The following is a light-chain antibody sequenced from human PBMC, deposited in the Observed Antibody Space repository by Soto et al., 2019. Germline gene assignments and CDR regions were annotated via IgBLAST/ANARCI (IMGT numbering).Light chain of an antibody. CDR2: EVS. J-gene: IGLJ2*01. CDR3: SPYAGSKKYVV. CDR1: SSDVGGYNY. Sequence: QSALTQPPSASGSPGQSVTISCTGTSSDVGGYNYVYWYRQHPGKAPKLMIYEVSKRPSGVPDRFSGSKSGNTASLTVSGLQAEDEADYYCSPYAGSKKYVVFGGGTKLTVL. V-gene: IGLV2-8*01.